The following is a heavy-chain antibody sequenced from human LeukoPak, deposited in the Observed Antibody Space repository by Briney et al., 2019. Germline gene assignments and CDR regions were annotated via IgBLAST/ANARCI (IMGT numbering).Heavy chain of an antibody. D-gene: IGHD3-22*01. J-gene: IGHJ5*02. CDR1: GYTFTSYA. V-gene: IGHV1-3*01. Sequence: ASVKVSRKASGYTFTSYAMHWVRQAPGQRLEWMGWINAGNGNTKYSQKFQGRVTITRDTSASTAYMELSSLRSEDTAVYYCAREGETYYYDSSGYYQVDWFDPWGQGTLVTVSS. CDR2: INAGNGNT. CDR3: AREGETYYYDSSGYYQVDWFDP.